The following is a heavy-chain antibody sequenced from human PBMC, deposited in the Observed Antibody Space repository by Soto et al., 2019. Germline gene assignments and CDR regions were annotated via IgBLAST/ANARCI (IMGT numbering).Heavy chain of an antibody. Sequence: SETLSLTCAVYGGSFSGYYWSCIRQPPGKGLEWIGEINHSGSTNYNPSLKSRVTISVDTSKNQFSLKLSSVTAADTAVYYCARGHNYDILTGYYGDYFDYWGQGTLVTVSS. CDR3: ARGHNYDILTGYYGDYFDY. V-gene: IGHV4-34*01. D-gene: IGHD3-9*01. CDR1: GGSFSGYY. CDR2: INHSGST. J-gene: IGHJ4*02.